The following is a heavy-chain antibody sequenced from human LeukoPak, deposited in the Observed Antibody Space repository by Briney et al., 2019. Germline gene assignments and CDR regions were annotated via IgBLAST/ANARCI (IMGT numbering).Heavy chain of an antibody. D-gene: IGHD3-9*01. CDR1: GFTFSNYA. Sequence: GASLRLSCAASGFTFSNYAMSWVRQAPGKGLEWVSAITGSGGNTYYADSVKGRFTISRDNSKNTVFLQMNSLRAEDAAVYYCAKWGDYDVLTGYYVSDYWGQGTLVTVSS. J-gene: IGHJ4*02. CDR2: ITGSGGNT. V-gene: IGHV3-23*01. CDR3: AKWGDYDVLTGYYVSDY.